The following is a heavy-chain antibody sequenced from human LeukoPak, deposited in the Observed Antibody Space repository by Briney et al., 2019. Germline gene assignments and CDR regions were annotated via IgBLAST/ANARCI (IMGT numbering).Heavy chain of an antibody. CDR1: GYTFTSYA. D-gene: IGHD2-15*01. J-gene: IGHJ4*01. CDR2: INAGNGNT. CDR3: ARAEDIVVVVAATPFDY. V-gene: IGHV1-3*01. Sequence: GASVKVSCKASGYTFTSYAMHWVRQAPGQRLEWMGWINAGNGNTKYSQKFQGRVTITRDTSASTAYMELSSLRSEDTAVYYCARAEDIVVVVAATPFDYWGQEPWSPSPQ.